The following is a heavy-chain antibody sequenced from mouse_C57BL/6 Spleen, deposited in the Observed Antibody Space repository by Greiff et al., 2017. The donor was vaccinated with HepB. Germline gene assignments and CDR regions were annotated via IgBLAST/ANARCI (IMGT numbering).Heavy chain of an antibody. CDR2: IYWDNDK. Sequence: QVTLKESGPGILQSSQTLSLTCSFSGFSLSTSGMGVSWIRQPSGKGLEWLAHIYWDNDKRSNPSLKSRLTISKDTSRNQVFLKITSVDTADTATYYCARGDYDGFAYWGQGTLVTVSA. V-gene: IGHV8-12*01. CDR3: ARGDYDGFAY. J-gene: IGHJ3*01. CDR1: GFSLSTSGMG. D-gene: IGHD2-4*01.